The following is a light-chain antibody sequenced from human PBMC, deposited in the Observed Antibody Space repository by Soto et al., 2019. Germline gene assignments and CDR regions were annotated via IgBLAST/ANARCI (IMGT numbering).Light chain of an antibody. Sequence: DIQMTHSPSTLSGSVGDRVTITCRASQTISSWLAWYQQKPGKAPKLLIYKASTLKSGVPSRFSGSGSGTEFALTISSLQPDDFATYYCQHYNRDSETFGHGNKVDIX. CDR3: QHYNRDSET. V-gene: IGKV1-5*03. J-gene: IGKJ1*01. CDR2: KAS. CDR1: QTISSW.